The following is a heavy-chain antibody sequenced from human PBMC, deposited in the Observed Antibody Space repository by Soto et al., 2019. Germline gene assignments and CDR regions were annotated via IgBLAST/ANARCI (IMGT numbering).Heavy chain of an antibody. CDR2: ISFDGSNK. D-gene: IGHD6-13*01. CDR1: GFTFNNYG. V-gene: IGHV3-30*18. CDR3: AKARSGIAAAGFDY. Sequence: PGGSLRLSCAASGFTFNNYGIHWVRQAPGKGLEWVAAISFDGSNKFYADSVKGRFTISRDNSKNTLYLQMNSLRADDTAVYYCAKARSGIAAAGFDYWGQGTLVTVSS. J-gene: IGHJ4*02.